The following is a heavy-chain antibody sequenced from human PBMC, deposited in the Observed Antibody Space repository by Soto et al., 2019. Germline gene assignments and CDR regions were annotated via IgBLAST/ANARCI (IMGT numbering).Heavy chain of an antibody. V-gene: IGHV1-69*13. CDR3: VRDAPNGDYLGVWFDP. CDR2: IIPIFGTA. CDR1: GGTFSSYA. D-gene: IGHD4-17*01. J-gene: IGHJ5*02. Sequence: SVKVSCKASGGTFSSYATSWVRQAPGQGLEWMGGIIPIFGTANYAQKFQGRVTITADESTSTAYMELSSLRSEDTAVYYCVRDAPNGDYLGVWFDPWGQGTLVTVSS.